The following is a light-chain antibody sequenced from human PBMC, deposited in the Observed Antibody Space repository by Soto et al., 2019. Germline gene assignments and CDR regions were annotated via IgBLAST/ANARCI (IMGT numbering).Light chain of an antibody. CDR1: NSDVGDYKF. J-gene: IGLJ3*02. Sequence: QSALTQPASVSGSPGQSITISCTGTNSDVGDYKFVSWYQQHPGKAPKLMIYDVSNRPSGVSNRFSGSKSGNTASLTISGLQAEDEADYYCCSYTSSATRVFGGGTQLT. V-gene: IGLV2-14*01. CDR3: CSYTSSATRV. CDR2: DVS.